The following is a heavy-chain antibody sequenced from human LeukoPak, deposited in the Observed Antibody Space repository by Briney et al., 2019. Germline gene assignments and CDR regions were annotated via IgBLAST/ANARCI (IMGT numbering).Heavy chain of an antibody. CDR1: GYTFSRYG. Sequence: APVKVSCKTSGYTFSRYGFSWVRQAPGQGLEWIGWIGVFNGNRNYAKSVQGRITLTADTSTNTTYMELRSLTSDDTAVYFCGRDWDWHVQFWGQGTLITVSS. CDR2: IGVFNGNR. D-gene: IGHD1-26*01. CDR3: GRDWDWHVQF. V-gene: IGHV1-18*01. J-gene: IGHJ4*02.